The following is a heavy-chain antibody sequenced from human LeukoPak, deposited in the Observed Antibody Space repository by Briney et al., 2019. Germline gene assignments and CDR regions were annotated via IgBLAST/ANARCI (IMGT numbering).Heavy chain of an antibody. V-gene: IGHV1-69*04. CDR2: IIPILGIA. D-gene: IGHD5-24*01. Sequence: GASVKVSCKASGGTFSSYAISWVRQAPGQGLEWMGRIIPILGIANYAQKFQGRVTITADKSTSTAYMELSSLRSEDTAVYYCATSGYNDRGYFDYWGQGTLVTVSS. CDR3: ATSGYNDRGYFDY. CDR1: GGTFSSYA. J-gene: IGHJ4*02.